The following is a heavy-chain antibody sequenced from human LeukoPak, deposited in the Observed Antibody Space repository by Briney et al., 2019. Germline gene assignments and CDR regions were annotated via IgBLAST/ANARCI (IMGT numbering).Heavy chain of an antibody. Sequence: SVKVSCKASGGTFSSYAISWVRQAPGQGLEWMGRIIPILGIANYAQRFQGRVTITADKSTSTAYMELSSLRSEDTAVYYCARENTGYSSSPATSDPWGQGTLVTVSS. D-gene: IGHD6-13*01. CDR3: ARENTGYSSSPATSDP. CDR1: GGTFSSYA. CDR2: IIPILGIA. V-gene: IGHV1-69*04. J-gene: IGHJ5*02.